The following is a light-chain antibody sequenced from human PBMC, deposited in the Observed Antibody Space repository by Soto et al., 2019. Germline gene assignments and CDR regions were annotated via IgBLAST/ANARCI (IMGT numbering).Light chain of an antibody. CDR2: TAS. Sequence: DIQMTQSPSSLSASVGDRVTITCRASQTISIFLNWYQHKPGKPPTPLIYTASSLQSGVPSRFSGSGSGTDFTLTISSLQPEDFATYYCQQSYKTPLTFGGGTKVDIK. CDR1: QTISIF. J-gene: IGKJ4*01. CDR3: QQSYKTPLT. V-gene: IGKV1-39*01.